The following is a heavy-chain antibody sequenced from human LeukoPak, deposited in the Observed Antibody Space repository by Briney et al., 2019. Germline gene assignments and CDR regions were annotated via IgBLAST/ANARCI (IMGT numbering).Heavy chain of an antibody. Sequence: PSETLSLTCTVSGGSISSYYWSWIRQPPGKGLEWVGYIYYSGTTNYNPSLKSRVTISVDTSKNQFSLKLGSVTAADTAVYYCASLRISMITFGGVIDTSDYWGQGTLVTVSS. CDR3: ASLRISMITFGGVIDTSDY. CDR1: GGSISSYY. J-gene: IGHJ4*02. CDR2: IYYSGTT. V-gene: IGHV4-59*08. D-gene: IGHD3-16*02.